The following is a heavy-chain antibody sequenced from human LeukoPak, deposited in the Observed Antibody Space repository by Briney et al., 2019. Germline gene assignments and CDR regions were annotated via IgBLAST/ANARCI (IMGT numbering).Heavy chain of an antibody. CDR1: GGSISSYY. Sequence: SETLSLTCTVSGGSISSYYWSWIRQPPGKGLEWIGYIYYSGSTNYNPSLKSRVTISVDTSKNQFSLKLSSVTAAGTAVYYCARGTGSYRPYYYGMDVWGQGTTVTVSS. J-gene: IGHJ6*02. CDR3: ARGTGSYRPYYYGMDV. V-gene: IGHV4-59*01. D-gene: IGHD3-16*02. CDR2: IYYSGST.